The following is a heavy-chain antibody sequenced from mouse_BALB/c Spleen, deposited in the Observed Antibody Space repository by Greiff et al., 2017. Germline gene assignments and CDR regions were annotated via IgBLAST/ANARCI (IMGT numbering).Heavy chain of an antibody. CDR1: GFTFTSYG. CDR2: ISSGGSYT. Sequence: EVQLVESGADLVKPGGSLKLSCAASGFTFTSYGMSWVRQTPDKGLEWVATISSGGSYTYYPDSVKGRFTISRDNAKNTMYLQLSSLKSEDTAMYDCARRGYWGQGTTLTVSA. V-gene: IGHV5-6*01. J-gene: IGHJ2*01. CDR3: ARRGY.